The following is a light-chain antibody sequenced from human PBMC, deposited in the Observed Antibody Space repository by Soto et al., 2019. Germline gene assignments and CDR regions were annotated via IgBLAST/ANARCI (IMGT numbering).Light chain of an antibody. CDR1: QSISSW. V-gene: IGKV1-5*01. Sequence: DIQMTQSPSTLSASVGDRVTITCRASQSISSWLAWYQQKPGKAPKLLIYDASSLESGVPSRFSGSGSGTEFNLNISSLQPDDFATYYCQQYNSYSKTFGQGTKVEIK. J-gene: IGKJ1*01. CDR3: QQYNSYSKT. CDR2: DAS.